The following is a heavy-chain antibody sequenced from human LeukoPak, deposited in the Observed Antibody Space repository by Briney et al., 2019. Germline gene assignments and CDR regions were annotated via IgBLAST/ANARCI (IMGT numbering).Heavy chain of an antibody. CDR2: ISYDGINQ. D-gene: IGHD1/OR15-1a*01. Sequence: PGGSLRLSCATSGFTFSSYAMHRVRQAPGKGLEWVALISYDGINQYYADSVKGRFIISRDNSKNTLYLQLNSLRLEDTAVYYCTLTTFGVVYYFDYWGQGTLVTVSS. V-gene: IGHV3-30*04. J-gene: IGHJ4*02. CDR3: TLTTFGVVYYFDY. CDR1: GFTFSSYA.